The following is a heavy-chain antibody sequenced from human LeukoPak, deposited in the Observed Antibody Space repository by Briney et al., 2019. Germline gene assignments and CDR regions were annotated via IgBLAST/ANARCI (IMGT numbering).Heavy chain of an antibody. V-gene: IGHV3-74*01. CDR1: GFTFSSYW. D-gene: IGHD6-6*01. CDR2: IISDGSTT. Sequence: GWSLRLSCVASGFTFSSYWMHWVRQTPGKGLVWVSRIISDGSTTNYADSVKGRFTISRDNAKNTLYLQMNSLRVEDTAMYYCARVYSSSFVFDYWGQGTLVTVSS. J-gene: IGHJ4*02. CDR3: ARVYSSSFVFDY.